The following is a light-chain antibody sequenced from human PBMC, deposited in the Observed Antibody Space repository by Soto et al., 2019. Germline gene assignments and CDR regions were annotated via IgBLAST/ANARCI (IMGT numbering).Light chain of an antibody. CDR1: STDFENYNL. J-gene: IGLJ2*01. Sequence: QSVLTQPASVSGSPGQSITISCTRSSTDFENYNLVSWYQHCPDKAPKLIIYEGTKRPSEISDRFSGSESDTTASLITPGLQPEAEADYYCSSYEASSARLVFGGGPKL. CDR2: EGT. V-gene: IGLV2-23*01. CDR3: SSYEASSARLV.